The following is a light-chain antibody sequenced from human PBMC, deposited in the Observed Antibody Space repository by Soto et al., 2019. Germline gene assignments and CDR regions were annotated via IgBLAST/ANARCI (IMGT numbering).Light chain of an antibody. V-gene: IGLV1-47*01. CDR2: RNN. CDR1: TSNIGGNY. CDR3: ASWDDSLSGVV. Sequence: SVLTQPPSASGTPGQRVTISCSGSTSNIGGNYVYWYQQVPGTAPKLLMYRNNRRPSGVPDRFSGSKSGTSASLAISGLRTEDEADYHCASWDDSLSGVVFGGGTKLTVL. J-gene: IGLJ2*01.